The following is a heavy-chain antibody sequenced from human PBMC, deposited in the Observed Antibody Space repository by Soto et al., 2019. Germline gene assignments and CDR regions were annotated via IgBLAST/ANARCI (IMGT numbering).Heavy chain of an antibody. D-gene: IGHD3-3*01. CDR1: GYTFTSCG. CDR2: ISAYNGNT. V-gene: IGHV1-18*01. CDR3: ARDSQIFGVVIMDY. Sequence: ASVKVSCKASGYTFTSCGISWVRQAPGQGLEWMGWISAYNGNTNYAQKLQGRVTMTTDTSTSTAYMELRSLRSDDTAVYYCARDSQIFGVVIMDYWGQGTLVTVSS. J-gene: IGHJ4*02.